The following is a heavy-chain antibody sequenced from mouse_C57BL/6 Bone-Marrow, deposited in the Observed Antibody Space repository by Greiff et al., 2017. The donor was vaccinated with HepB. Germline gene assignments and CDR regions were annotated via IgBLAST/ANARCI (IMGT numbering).Heavy chain of an antibody. Sequence: QVQLQQSGAELVKPGASVKLSCKASGYTFTSYWMHWVKQRPGQGLEWIGMIHPNSGSTNYNEKFKSKATLTVDKSSSTAYMQLSSLTSEDSAVYYCARYHYYGSSYWFAYWGQGTLVTVSA. CDR2: IHPNSGST. V-gene: IGHV1-64*01. D-gene: IGHD1-1*01. J-gene: IGHJ3*01. CDR1: GYTFTSYW. CDR3: ARYHYYGSSYWFAY.